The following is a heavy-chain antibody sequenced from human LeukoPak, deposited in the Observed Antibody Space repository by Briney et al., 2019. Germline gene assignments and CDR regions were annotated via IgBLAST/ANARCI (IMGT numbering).Heavy chain of an antibody. CDR2: INHSRST. D-gene: IGHD3-10*01. Sequence: SETLALPCAVYGGSFSGYYWSWIRQPPGKGLEWIGEINHSRSTNYNPSRKSRVTISVDTSKNQFCLKLSSVTAADTAVYYCARVGPFITMVRVPYYFDYWGQGTLVTVSS. CDR1: GGSFSGYY. V-gene: IGHV4-34*01. J-gene: IGHJ4*02. CDR3: ARVGPFITMVRVPYYFDY.